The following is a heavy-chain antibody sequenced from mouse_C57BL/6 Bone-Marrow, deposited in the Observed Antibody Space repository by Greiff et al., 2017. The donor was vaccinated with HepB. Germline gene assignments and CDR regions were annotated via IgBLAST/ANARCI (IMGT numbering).Heavy chain of an antibody. Sequence: DVQLVESGGGLVKPGGSLKLSCAASGFTFSDYGMHWVRQAPEKGLEWVAYISSGSSTIYYADTVKGRFTISRDNAKNTLYLQMSSLKSEDTAMYYCARHELRPFAYWGQGTLVTVSA. V-gene: IGHV5-17*03. CDR3: ARHELRPFAY. CDR2: ISSGSSTI. J-gene: IGHJ3*01. D-gene: IGHD1-2*01. CDR1: GFTFSDYG.